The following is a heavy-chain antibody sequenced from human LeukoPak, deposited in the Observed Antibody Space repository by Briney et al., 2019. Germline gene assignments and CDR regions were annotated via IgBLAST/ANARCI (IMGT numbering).Heavy chain of an antibody. J-gene: IGHJ4*02. CDR2: LYTSGST. CDR1: GGSMSSFY. V-gene: IGHV4-4*07. D-gene: IGHD1-26*01. Sequence: SETLSLTCSVSGGSMSSFYWTWIRQPAGKGLEWIGRLYTSGSTYYNSSLKSRVTMSVDTSKNQFSLKLTSATAADTAVYYCASSSGTGRVFDYWGQGNLVTVSS. CDR3: ASSSGTGRVFDY.